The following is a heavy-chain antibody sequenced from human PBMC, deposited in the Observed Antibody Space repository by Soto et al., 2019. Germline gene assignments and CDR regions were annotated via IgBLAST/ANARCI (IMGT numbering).Heavy chain of an antibody. Sequence: GGSLRLSCAASGFTFSSYAMHWVSQAPGKGLEWVAVISYDGSNKYYADSVKGRFTISRDNSKNTLYLQMNSLRAEVTAVYYCARDGVAVALGFLDYWGQGTLVTVSS. CDR2: ISYDGSNK. CDR3: ARDGVAVALGFLDY. CDR1: GFTFSSYA. D-gene: IGHD6-19*01. V-gene: IGHV3-30-3*01. J-gene: IGHJ4*02.